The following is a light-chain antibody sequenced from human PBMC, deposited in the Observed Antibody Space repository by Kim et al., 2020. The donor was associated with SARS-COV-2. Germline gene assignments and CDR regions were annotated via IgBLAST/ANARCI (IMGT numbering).Light chain of an antibody. CDR1: SSNIGSNT. CDR3: AAWDDSLRV. CDR2: SNN. V-gene: IGLV1-44*01. Sequence: QSVLTQPPSASGTPGQRVTISCSGSSSNIGSNTVNWYQQLPGTAPKLLIYSNNQRPSGVPDRFSDSKSGTSASLAISGLQSEDEADYYCAAWDDSLRVFGTGTKVTVL. J-gene: IGLJ1*01.